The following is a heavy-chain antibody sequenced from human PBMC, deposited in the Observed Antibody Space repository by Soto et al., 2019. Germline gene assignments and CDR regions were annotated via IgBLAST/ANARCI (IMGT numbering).Heavy chain of an antibody. CDR3: ARRSSYGDYAH. CDR1: GGSISSSSYY. Sequence: SETLCLTCTVSGGSISSSSYYGGWIRQPPGKGLEWIESIYYSGSTYYNPSLKSRVTISVDTSKNQFSLKLSSVTAADTAVYYCARRSSYGDYAHWGQGTLVTVFS. CDR2: IYYSGST. D-gene: IGHD4-17*01. V-gene: IGHV4-39*01. J-gene: IGHJ4*02.